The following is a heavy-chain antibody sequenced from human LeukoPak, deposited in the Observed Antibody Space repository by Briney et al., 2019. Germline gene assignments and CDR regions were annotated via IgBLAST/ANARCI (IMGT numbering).Heavy chain of an antibody. D-gene: IGHD3-22*01. CDR1: GFTFSSYS. Sequence: GGSLRLSCAASGFTFSSYSMNWVRQAPGKGLEWVSSISSSSYIYYADSVKGRFTISRDNAKNSLYLQMNSLRAEDTAVYYCARDLSEGTYYYGAFDIWGQGTMVTVSS. CDR3: ARDLSEGTYYYGAFDI. V-gene: IGHV3-21*01. CDR2: ISSSSYI. J-gene: IGHJ3*02.